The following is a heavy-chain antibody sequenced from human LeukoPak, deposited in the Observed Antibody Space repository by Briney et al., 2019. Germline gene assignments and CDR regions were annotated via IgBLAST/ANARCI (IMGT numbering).Heavy chain of an antibody. CDR2: ISYDGSNK. D-gene: IGHD6-13*01. CDR1: GFTFSSYA. CDR3: ARISISSSFALSYFDY. V-gene: IGHV3-30*01. Sequence: GGSLRLSCAASGFTFSSYAMHWVRQAPGKGLEWVAVISYDGSNKYYADSVKGRFTISRDNSKNTLYLQMNSLRAEDTAVYYCARISISSSFALSYFDYWGPGTLVTVSS. J-gene: IGHJ4*02.